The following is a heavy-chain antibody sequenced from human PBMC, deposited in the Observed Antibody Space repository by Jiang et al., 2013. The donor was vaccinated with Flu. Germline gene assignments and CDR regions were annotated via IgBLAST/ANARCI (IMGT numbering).Heavy chain of an antibody. D-gene: IGHD3-3*02. J-gene: IGHJ4*02. Sequence: GAEVKKPGESLKISCKGSGYTFTSYWIGWVRQMPGKGLECMGIIYPDDSNTKYSPSFQGQVSISVDKSINTAYLQWNSLKASDTAMYYCARGVEYSSILGWGQGTLVTVSS. V-gene: IGHV5-51*03. CDR1: GYTFTSYW. CDR3: ARGVEYSSILG. CDR2: IYPDDSNT.